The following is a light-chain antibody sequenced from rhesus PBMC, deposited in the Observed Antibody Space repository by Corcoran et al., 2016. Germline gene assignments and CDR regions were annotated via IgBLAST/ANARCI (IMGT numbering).Light chain of an antibody. Sequence: QAALTQPPSVSGSPGQSVTISCTGTSSDIGGYNYVSWYQQHPGIAPKLMIYDVSKRPSGVSDRFSGSKSGNTASLTISGLQAEDEADYSCSSYAGINTFIFGAGTRLTVL. V-gene: IGLV2-23*01. J-gene: IGLJ1*01. CDR1: SSDIGGYNY. CDR3: SSYAGINTFI. CDR2: DVS.